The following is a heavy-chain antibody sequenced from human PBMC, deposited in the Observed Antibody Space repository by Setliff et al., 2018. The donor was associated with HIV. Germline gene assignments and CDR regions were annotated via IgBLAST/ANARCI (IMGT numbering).Heavy chain of an antibody. Sequence: PSETLSLTCAVSGDSISSSNWWSWVRQSPGKGLEWIGKIYHSGSTNYNPSLRSRVTISVDTSKNQFSLKLSSVTAADTAVYYCASLYNWNPRGGVGGAFDIWGQGTMVTVSS. V-gene: IGHV4-4*02. CDR1: GDSISSSNW. J-gene: IGHJ3*02. CDR3: ASLYNWNPRGGVGGAFDI. CDR2: IYHSGST. D-gene: IGHD1-20*01.